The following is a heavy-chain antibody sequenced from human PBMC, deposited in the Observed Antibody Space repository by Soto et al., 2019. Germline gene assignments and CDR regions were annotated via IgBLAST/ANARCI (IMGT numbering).Heavy chain of an antibody. D-gene: IGHD3-22*01. CDR2: IYYSGST. J-gene: IGHJ5*02. CDR3: ARSLVVPDYNWFDP. V-gene: IGHV4-31*03. Sequence: QVQLQESGPGLVKPSQTLSLTCTVSGGSISSGGYYWSWIRQHPGKGLEWIGYIYYSGSTYYNPSLKSRATISVDTSKNQFSLKLSSVTAADTAVYYCARSLVVPDYNWFDPWGQGTLVTVSS. CDR1: GGSISSGGYY.